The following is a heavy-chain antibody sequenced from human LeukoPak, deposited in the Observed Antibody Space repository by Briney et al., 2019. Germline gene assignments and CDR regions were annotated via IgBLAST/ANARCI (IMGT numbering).Heavy chain of an antibody. D-gene: IGHD3-16*01. CDR1: GFTFSSYG. CDR2: IRYDGSNK. Sequence: QPGGFLRLSCAASGFTFSSYGMHWVRQAPGKGLEWVAFIRYDGSNKYYADSVKGRFTISRDNSKNTLYLQMNSLRAEDTAVYYCAKDLGGLHDWFDPWGQGTLVTVSS. J-gene: IGHJ5*02. CDR3: AKDLGGLHDWFDP. V-gene: IGHV3-30*02.